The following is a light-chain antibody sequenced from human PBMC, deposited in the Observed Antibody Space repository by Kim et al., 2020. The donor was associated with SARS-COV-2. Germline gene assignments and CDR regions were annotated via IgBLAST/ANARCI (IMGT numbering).Light chain of an antibody. V-gene: IGLV1-40*01. CDR1: CSNIGAGYD. Sequence: QSVLTQPPSLSGAPGQRVTISCSGSCSNIGAGYDVHWYQQLPGTAPKLLIYGDRNRPSGVPARFSASKSGTSASLAITGLQAEDEADYYCQSFDSSLRDVLFGGGTQLTVL. J-gene: IGLJ3*02. CDR3: QSFDSSLRDVL. CDR2: GDR.